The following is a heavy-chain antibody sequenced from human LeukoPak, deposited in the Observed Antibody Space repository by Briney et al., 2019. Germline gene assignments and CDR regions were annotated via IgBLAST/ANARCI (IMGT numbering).Heavy chain of an antibody. V-gene: IGHV1-69*13. CDR1: GGTFSSYA. J-gene: IGHJ4*02. D-gene: IGHD2-15*01. CDR3: ASLGGGHGFDY. Sequence: SVKVSCKASGGTFSSYAISWVRQAPGQGLEWMGGIIPIFGTANYAQKFQGRVTITADESTSTAYMELSSLRSDDTAVYYCASLGGGHGFDYWGQGTLVTVSS. CDR2: IIPIFGTA.